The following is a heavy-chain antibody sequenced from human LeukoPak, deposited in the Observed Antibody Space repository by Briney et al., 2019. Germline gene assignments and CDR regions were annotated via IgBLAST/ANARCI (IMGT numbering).Heavy chain of an antibody. CDR2: IYSGGST. Sequence: GSLRPPFAGLGFTVRYNLMNWVRQAPGEGLGGVSVIYSGGSTYYADSVKGRFTISRDNSKNTLYLQMNSLRAEDTAVYYCAKTTGGGYYPYYFDYWGQGTLVTVSS. CDR1: GFTVRYNL. J-gene: IGHJ4*02. CDR3: AKTTGGGYYPYYFDY. D-gene: IGHD3-22*01. V-gene: IGHV3-53*05.